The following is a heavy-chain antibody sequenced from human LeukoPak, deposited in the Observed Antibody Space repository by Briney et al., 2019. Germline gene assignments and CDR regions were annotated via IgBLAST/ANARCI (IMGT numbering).Heavy chain of an antibody. Sequence: GASVKVSCKASGGTFSSYAISWVRQAPGQGLEWTGGSIPIFGTANYAQKFQGRVTITADKSTSTAYMELSSLRSEDTAVYYCARGSAYCGGDCYSDYYYYMDVWGKGTTVTVSS. CDR3: ARGSAYCGGDCYSDYYYYMDV. CDR2: SIPIFGTA. CDR1: GGTFSSYA. D-gene: IGHD2-21*02. J-gene: IGHJ6*03. V-gene: IGHV1-69*06.